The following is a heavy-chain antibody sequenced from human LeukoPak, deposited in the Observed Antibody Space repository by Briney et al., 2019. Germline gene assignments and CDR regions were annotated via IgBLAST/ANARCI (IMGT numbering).Heavy chain of an antibody. CDR1: GGSISNYY. V-gene: IGHV4-39*01. CDR2: IYYSGST. CDR3: ARPNYGSGSYYRWFDP. Sequence: SETLSLTRTVSGGSISNYYWSWIRQPPGKGLEWIGSIYYSGSTYYNPSLKSRVTISVDTSKNQFSLKLSSVTAADTAVYYCARPNYGSGSYYRWFDPWGQGTLVTVSS. D-gene: IGHD3-10*01. J-gene: IGHJ5*02.